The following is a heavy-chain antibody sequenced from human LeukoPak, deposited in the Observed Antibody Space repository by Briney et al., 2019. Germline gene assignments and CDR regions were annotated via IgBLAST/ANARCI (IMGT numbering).Heavy chain of an antibody. Sequence: GASVKVSCRVSGYRLADVYIHWVRQAPGPGLEWIGGLDPGHGEKLYAQKFQGRVSMTEDTPTDTAFMELSSLRSEDTAIYYCATYYGGDTAFDYWGQGTLVTVSS. CDR2: LDPGHGEK. V-gene: IGHV1-24*01. D-gene: IGHD3-22*01. J-gene: IGHJ4*02. CDR3: ATYYGGDTAFDY. CDR1: GYRLADVY.